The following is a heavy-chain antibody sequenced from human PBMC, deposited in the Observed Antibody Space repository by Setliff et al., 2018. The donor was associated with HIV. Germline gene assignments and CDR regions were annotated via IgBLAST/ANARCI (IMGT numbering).Heavy chain of an antibody. CDR3: ARMKTETAAYFYSYMDV. J-gene: IGHJ6*03. D-gene: IGHD2-21*02. CDR2: ISAYHINT. CDR1: GYTLSNHG. V-gene: IGHV1-18*01. Sequence: ASVKVSCTASGYTLSNHGVTWVRQAPGQGLEWMGWISAYHINTKYAQEFQGRVTMTTDTSTNTAYMELRSLRSVDSAVYYCARMKTETAAYFYSYMDVWGKGTTVTVSS.